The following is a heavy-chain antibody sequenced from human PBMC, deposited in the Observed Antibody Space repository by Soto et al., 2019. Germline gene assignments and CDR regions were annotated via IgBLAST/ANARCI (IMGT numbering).Heavy chain of an antibody. CDR1: GYDFFKYN. J-gene: IGHJ4*02. CDR3: TRADSDVVILPDVRPLFDL. V-gene: IGHV1-46*01. Sequence: QVQLVQSGAEVKKPGASVKVSCKTSGYDFFKYNMHWVRQAPGQGLEWMGVTNPNGGYTKQAQKSQSRVIMTRDRSSKIVYMELSGLTSADTAMYYCTRADSDVVILPDVRPLFDLWGQGALVTVSS. CDR2: TNPNGGYT. D-gene: IGHD2-21*02.